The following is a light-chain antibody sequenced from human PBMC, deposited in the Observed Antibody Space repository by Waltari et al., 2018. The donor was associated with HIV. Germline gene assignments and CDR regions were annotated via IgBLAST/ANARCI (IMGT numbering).Light chain of an antibody. J-gene: IGLJ2*01. CDR2: EVT. V-gene: IGLV2-23*02. CDR1: SSDVGSFNL. Sequence: QSALTQPASVSGSPGQSITISCTGGSSDVGSFNLVSWYQQHPGKAPKLVISEVTKRPSWVSNRFSGSKSGNTASLTISGLLAEDEADYYCFSYAGRSTHVVFGGGTKLTVL. CDR3: FSYAGRSTHVV.